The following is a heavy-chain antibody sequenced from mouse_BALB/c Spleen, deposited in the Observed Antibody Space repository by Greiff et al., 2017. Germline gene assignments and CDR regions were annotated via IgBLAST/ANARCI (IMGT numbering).Heavy chain of an antibody. Sequence: VQRVESGAELARPGASVKLSCKASGYTFTSYWMQWVKQRPGQGLEWIGAIYPGDGDTRYTQKFKGKATLTADKSSSTAYMQLSSLASEDSAVYYCAREAPNWAFDYWGQGTTLTVSS. D-gene: IGHD4-1*01. V-gene: IGHV1-87*01. CDR2: IYPGDGDT. J-gene: IGHJ2*01. CDR1: GYTFTSYW. CDR3: AREAPNWAFDY.